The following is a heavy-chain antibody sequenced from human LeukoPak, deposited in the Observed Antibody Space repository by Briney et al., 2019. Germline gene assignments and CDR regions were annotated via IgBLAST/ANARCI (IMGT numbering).Heavy chain of an antibody. V-gene: IGHV3-30-3*01. CDR1: GLTFSSYA. D-gene: IGHD4-17*01. CDR3: ARDNDYGDYPDAFDI. CDR2: ISYDGSNK. J-gene: IGHJ3*02. Sequence: PGGSLRLSCAASGLTFSSYAMHWVRQAPGKGLEWVAVISYDGSNKYYADSVKGRFTISRDNSKNTLYLQMNSLRAEDTAVYYCARDNDYGDYPDAFDIWGQGTMVTVSS.